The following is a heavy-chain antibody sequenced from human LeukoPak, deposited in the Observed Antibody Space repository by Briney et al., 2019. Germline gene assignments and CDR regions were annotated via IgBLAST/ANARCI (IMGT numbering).Heavy chain of an antibody. CDR2: LSYDGGNK. J-gene: IGHJ4*02. CDR1: GFIFSSYG. D-gene: IGHD2-21*02. CDR3: AKDSRGDNEHREFDY. Sequence: PGRSLRLSCAASGFIFSSYGMHWVRQAPGKGLEWVAVLSYDGGNKYYADSVKGRFTISRDNSENTLYLHMNSLRAEDTAVYYCAKDSRGDNEHREFDYWGQGTLVTVSS. V-gene: IGHV3-30*18.